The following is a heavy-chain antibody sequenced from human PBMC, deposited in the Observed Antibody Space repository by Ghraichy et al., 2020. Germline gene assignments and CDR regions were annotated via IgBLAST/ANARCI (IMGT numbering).Heavy chain of an antibody. CDR2: INHSGST. J-gene: IGHJ5*02. Sequence: AETLSLTCAVYGGSFSGYYWSWIRQPPGKGLEWIGEINHSGSTNYNPSLKSRVTISVDTSKNQFSLKLSSVTAADTAVYYCARGLGVLLWFGPKQNWFDPWGQGTLVTVSS. D-gene: IGHD3-10*01. CDR1: GGSFSGYY. V-gene: IGHV4-34*01. CDR3: ARGLGVLLWFGPKQNWFDP.